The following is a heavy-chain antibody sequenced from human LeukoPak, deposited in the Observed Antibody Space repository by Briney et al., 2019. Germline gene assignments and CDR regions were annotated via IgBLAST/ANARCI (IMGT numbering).Heavy chain of an antibody. CDR3: ARRLIPYDYSGNSGNAFDI. D-gene: IGHD4-23*01. J-gene: IGHJ3*02. CDR1: GYSFTSYW. CDR2: IYPGDSDT. Sequence: GESLKISCKGSGYSFTSYWIGWVRQMPGKGLEWMGIIYPGDSDTRYGPSFQGQVTISADKSISTAYLQWSSLEASDTAMYYCARRLIPYDYSGNSGNAFDIWGQGTMVTVSS. V-gene: IGHV5-51*01.